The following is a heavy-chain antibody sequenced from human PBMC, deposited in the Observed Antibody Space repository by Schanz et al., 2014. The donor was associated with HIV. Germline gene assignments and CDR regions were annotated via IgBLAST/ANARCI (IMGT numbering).Heavy chain of an antibody. CDR1: GFTFRSYG. D-gene: IGHD1-26*01. CDR2: ISYDGSIE. Sequence: QVQLVESGGGVVQPGRSLRLSCAASGFTFRSYGMLWVRQAPGKGLEWVAVISYDGSIEYYADSVKGRFTISRDNANNFVYLEMNGLRVEDTALYYCAKGIMGATEYYYGMDVWGQGTTVTVFS. CDR3: AKGIMGATEYYYGMDV. V-gene: IGHV3-30*18. J-gene: IGHJ6*02.